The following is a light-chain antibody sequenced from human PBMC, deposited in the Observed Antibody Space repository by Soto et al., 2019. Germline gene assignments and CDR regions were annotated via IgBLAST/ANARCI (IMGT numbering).Light chain of an antibody. V-gene: IGKV1-12*01. CDR2: SAS. J-gene: IGKJ4*01. CDR1: QGINKW. Sequence: DLQMTQSPSSVSASVGDRVTITCRASQGINKWLAWYQQKPGTAPKLLIYSASSLHSGVPSRFSGSGSGTDFTLTISSLQPEDFATYYCQQANTFALTFGGGTKVEI. CDR3: QQANTFALT.